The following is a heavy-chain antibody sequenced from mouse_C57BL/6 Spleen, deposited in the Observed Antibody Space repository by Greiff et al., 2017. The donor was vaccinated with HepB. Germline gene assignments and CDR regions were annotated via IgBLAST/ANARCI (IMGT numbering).Heavy chain of an antibody. CDR2: IDPNSGGT. CDR1: GYTFTSYW. D-gene: IGHD3-1*01. CDR3: ARRGYEVYYAMDY. J-gene: IGHJ4*01. Sequence: QVQLKQPGAELVKPGASVKLSCKASGYTFTSYWMHWVKQRPGRGLEWIGRIDPNSGGTKYNEKFKSKATLTVDKPSSTAYMQLSSLTSEDSAVYYCARRGYEVYYAMDYWGQGTSVTVSS. V-gene: IGHV1-72*01.